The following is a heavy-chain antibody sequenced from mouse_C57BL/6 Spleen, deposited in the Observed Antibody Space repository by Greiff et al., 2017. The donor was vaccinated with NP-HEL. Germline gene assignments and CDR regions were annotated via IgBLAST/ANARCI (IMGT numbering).Heavy chain of an antibody. D-gene: IGHD1-1*01. V-gene: IGHV1-39*01. CDR3: ARAYGSSYRAWFAY. CDR1: GYSFTDYN. Sequence: EVQLQQSGPELVKPGASVKISCKASGYSFTDYNMNWVKQSNEKSLEWIGVINPNYGTTSYNQKFKGKATLTVDQSSSTAYMQLNSLTSEDSAVYYCARAYGSSYRAWFAYWGQGTLVTVSA. J-gene: IGHJ3*01. CDR2: INPNYGTT.